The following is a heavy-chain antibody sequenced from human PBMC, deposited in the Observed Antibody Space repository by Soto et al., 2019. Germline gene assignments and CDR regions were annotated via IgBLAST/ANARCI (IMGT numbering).Heavy chain of an antibody. CDR1: GFTFSRHA. Sequence: EVHLLESGGGLVQPGGSLRLSCAASGFTFSRHAMSWVRQAPGRGPEWVSGISNSGDETYYADSVKGRFTISRDSSKNTLYLQMNSLRAEDTAVYYCAKIRGYYDSANRWDAFGIWGQGTMVTVSS. D-gene: IGHD3-10*01. J-gene: IGHJ3*02. CDR3: AKIRGYYDSANRWDAFGI. CDR2: ISNSGDET. V-gene: IGHV3-23*01.